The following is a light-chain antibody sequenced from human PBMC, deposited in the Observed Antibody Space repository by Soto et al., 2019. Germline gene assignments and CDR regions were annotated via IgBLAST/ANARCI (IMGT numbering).Light chain of an antibody. J-gene: IGLJ2*01. CDR3: SSYSSTPPYIL. CDR2: EVT. CDR1: NSDIGTYNY. Sequence: QSALTQPASVSGSPGQSITISCTGSNSDIGTYNYVSWYQQHPGKAPKLIIYEVTNRPSEVSDRFSGSKSGNTASLTISGLQPEDEAFYHCSSYSSTPPYILFGGGTQLTVL. V-gene: IGLV2-14*01.